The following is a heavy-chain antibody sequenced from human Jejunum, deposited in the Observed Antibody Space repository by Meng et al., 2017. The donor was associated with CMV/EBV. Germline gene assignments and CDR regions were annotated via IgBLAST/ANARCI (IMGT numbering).Heavy chain of an antibody. CDR1: GFTFRNAW. D-gene: IGHD1-26*01. V-gene: IGHV3-15*01. CDR3: TKGGPLGSYFDY. CDR2: ITSEGAGGTI. Sequence: SGFTFRNAWMTWVRQAPGKGLEWVGRITSEGAGGTIDYAAPVEGRFTISRDDSKNTLYLQMNSLKTEDTAVYYCTKGGPLGSYFDYWGQGTLVTVSS. J-gene: IGHJ4*02.